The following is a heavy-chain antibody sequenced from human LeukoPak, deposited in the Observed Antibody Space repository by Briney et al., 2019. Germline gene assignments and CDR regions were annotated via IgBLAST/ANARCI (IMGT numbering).Heavy chain of an antibody. J-gene: IGHJ3*02. CDR2: IIPIFGTA. CDR1: GGTFSSYA. Sequence: SVKVSCKASGGTFSSYAISWVRQAPGQGLEWMGRIIPIFGTANYAQKFQGRVTITTDESTSTAYMELSSLRSEDTAVYYCARSSGSDVAFDIWGQGTMVTVSS. D-gene: IGHD3-22*01. V-gene: IGHV1-69*05. CDR3: ARSSGSDVAFDI.